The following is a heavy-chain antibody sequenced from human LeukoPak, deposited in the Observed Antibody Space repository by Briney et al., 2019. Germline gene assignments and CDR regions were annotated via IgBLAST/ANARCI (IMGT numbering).Heavy chain of an antibody. CDR1: GGSISSYY. Sequence: SETLSLTCTVSGGSISSYYWSWIRQPAGKGLEWIGRIYTSGSTNYNPSLKSRVTISVDTSKNQFSLKLSSVTAADTAVYYCARDLWFGGEDWFDPWGQGTPVTVSS. D-gene: IGHD3-10*01. J-gene: IGHJ5*02. CDR2: IYTSGST. V-gene: IGHV4-4*07. CDR3: ARDLWFGGEDWFDP.